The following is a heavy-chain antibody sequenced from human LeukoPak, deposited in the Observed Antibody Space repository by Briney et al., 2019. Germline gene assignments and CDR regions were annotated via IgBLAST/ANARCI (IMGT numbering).Heavy chain of an antibody. D-gene: IGHD6-13*01. CDR1: GFTFSSYA. Sequence: GGSLRLSCAASGFTFSSYAMSWVRRAPGKGLEWVSTINASGGSTYYADSVKGRFTISRDNSKNTLYLQMNSLRAEDTAVYYCAKTRPLDSSSWSHGDYWGQGTLVTVSS. V-gene: IGHV3-23*01. CDR3: AKTRPLDSSSWSHGDY. CDR2: INASGGST. J-gene: IGHJ4*02.